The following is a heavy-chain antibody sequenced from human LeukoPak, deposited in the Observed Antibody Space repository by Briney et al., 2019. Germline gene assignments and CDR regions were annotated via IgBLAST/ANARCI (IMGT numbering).Heavy chain of an antibody. CDR3: AREGRGGNSYGDYYYYGIDV. Sequence: SETLSLTCAVYGGSFSGYYWSWIRQPPGKGLEWIGEINHSGSTNYNPSLKSRVTISVDTSKNQFSLKLSSVTAADTAVYYCAREGRGGNSYGDYYYYGIDVWGQGTTVSVSS. J-gene: IGHJ6*02. D-gene: IGHD5-18*01. V-gene: IGHV4-34*01. CDR2: INHSGST. CDR1: GGSFSGYY.